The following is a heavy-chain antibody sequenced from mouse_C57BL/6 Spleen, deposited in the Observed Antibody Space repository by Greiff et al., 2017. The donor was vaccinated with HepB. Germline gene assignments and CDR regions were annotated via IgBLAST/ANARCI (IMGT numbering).Heavy chain of an antibody. CDR2: INPSNGGT. J-gene: IGHJ1*03. V-gene: IGHV1-53*01. Sequence: VKLQQPGTELVKPGASVKLSCKASGYTFTSYWMHWVKQRPGQGLEWIGNINPSNGGTNYNEKFKSKATLTVDKSSSTAYMQLSSLTSEDSAVYYCARRGPLYYGYDGSYWYFDVWGTGTTVTVSS. D-gene: IGHD2-2*01. CDR1: GYTFTSYW. CDR3: ARRGPLYYGYDGSYWYFDV.